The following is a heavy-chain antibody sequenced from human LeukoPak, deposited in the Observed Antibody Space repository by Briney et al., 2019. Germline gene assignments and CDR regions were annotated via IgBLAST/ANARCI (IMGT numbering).Heavy chain of an antibody. CDR1: DGSFSGYY. V-gene: IGHV4-34*01. Sequence: SETLSLTCAFYDGSFSGYYWSWIRQPPGRGLEWTGEIKHSGSTNYNPSLNSRVTISVDTSKSKFSLNLSSVTAADTAVYYCARGGLDGSNWFDPWGQGTLVTVSS. CDR2: IKHSGST. CDR3: ARGGLDGSNWFDP. J-gene: IGHJ5*02. D-gene: IGHD1-26*01.